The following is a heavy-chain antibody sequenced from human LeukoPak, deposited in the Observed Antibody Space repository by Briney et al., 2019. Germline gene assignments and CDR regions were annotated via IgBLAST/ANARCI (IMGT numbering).Heavy chain of an antibody. J-gene: IGHJ4*02. Sequence: PSETLSLTCAVSGYSISSGYYWGWIRQPPGRGLDWIGSLYHSGSTYYNPSLKSRVTIPVDTSKNQFSLRLTSVTAADTAVYYCARSGTGLLRYYFDYWGQGTLITVSS. CDR1: GYSISSGYY. D-gene: IGHD3-22*01. CDR2: LYHSGST. CDR3: ARSGTGLLRYYFDY. V-gene: IGHV4-38-2*01.